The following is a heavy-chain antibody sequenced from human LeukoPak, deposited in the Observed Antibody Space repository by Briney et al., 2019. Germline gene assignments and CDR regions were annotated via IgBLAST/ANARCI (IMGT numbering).Heavy chain of an antibody. CDR1: GGSISSYY. J-gene: IGHJ6*04. CDR2: IYYSGST. V-gene: IGHV4-59*01. D-gene: IGHD4-17*01. Sequence: SETLSLTCTVSGGSISSYYWSWIRQPPGKGLEWIGCIYYSGSTNYNPSLKSRVTISVDTSKNQFSLKLSSVTAADTAVYYCARVDYGDYYYYGMDVWGKGTTVTVSS. CDR3: ARVDYGDYYYYGMDV.